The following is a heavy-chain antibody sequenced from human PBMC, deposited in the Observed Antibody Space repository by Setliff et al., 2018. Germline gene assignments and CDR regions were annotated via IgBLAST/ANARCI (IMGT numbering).Heavy chain of an antibody. Sequence: SETLSLTCAVYGGSFSGYSWSWIRQPPGKGLEWLGYIHYSGNTNYNPSLKSRVTISLDTPKNQFSLRLSSVTAADTAVYYCARTRYGLGGRPYWGQGTLVTVSS. D-gene: IGHD2-15*01. J-gene: IGHJ4*02. CDR3: ARTRYGLGGRPY. CDR2: IHYSGNT. V-gene: IGHV4-59*01. CDR1: GGSFSGYS.